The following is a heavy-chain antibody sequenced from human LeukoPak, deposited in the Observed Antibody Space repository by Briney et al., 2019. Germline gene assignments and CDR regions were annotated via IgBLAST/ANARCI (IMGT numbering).Heavy chain of an antibody. CDR3: ARVAQQLASWLDP. V-gene: IGHV1-2*02. Sequence: ASVKVSFTASGYTFTDYHMHWVRQAPGQGLEGMGWINPNSGGTNYAQKFRGRVTITRDTSISTVYMELSRLRSDDTAVYYCARVAQQLASWLDPWGQGTLVTVSS. D-gene: IGHD6-13*01. CDR1: GYTFTDYH. CDR2: INPNSGGT. J-gene: IGHJ5*02.